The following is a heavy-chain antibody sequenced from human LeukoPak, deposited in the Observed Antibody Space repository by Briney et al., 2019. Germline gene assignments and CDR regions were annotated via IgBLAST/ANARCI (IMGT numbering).Heavy chain of an antibody. V-gene: IGHV1-46*01. CDR3: ARAADYYDSSGYSMEPLDY. J-gene: IGHJ4*02. CDR1: GYTFTSYY. Sequence: ASVKVSCKASGYTFTSYYMHWVRQAPGQGLEWMGIINPSGGSTSYAQKFQGRVTMTRDMSTSTVYMELSSLRSGDTAVYYCARAADYYDSSGYSMEPLDYWGQGTLVTVSS. CDR2: INPSGGST. D-gene: IGHD3-22*01.